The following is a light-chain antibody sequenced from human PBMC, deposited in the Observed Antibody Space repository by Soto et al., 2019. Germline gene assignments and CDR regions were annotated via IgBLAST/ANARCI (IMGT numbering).Light chain of an antibody. J-gene: IGKJ5*01. CDR2: LGS. CDR3: MQSLLHLVT. Sequence: EIVMTQSPLSVSVTPGTPASISCRSSQSLLQSNGNNYLSWYLQTPGQTPQLLIYLGSNLGSRVPDRVSGSGSGPNFSPKIRREEPEDVGVYYCMQSLLHLVTFGQGTRVEIK. V-gene: IGKV2-28*01. CDR1: QSLLQSNGNNY.